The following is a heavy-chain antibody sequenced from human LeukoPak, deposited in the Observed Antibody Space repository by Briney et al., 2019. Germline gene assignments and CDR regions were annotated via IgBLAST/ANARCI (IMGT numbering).Heavy chain of an antibody. Sequence: GGSLRLSCAASGFTFSSYAMSWVRQAPGKGLEWVSAISGSGGSTLYADSVKGRFTISRDNSKNTLYLQMNSLRAEDTAVYYCAKSRDAGITMIVVVITTPDYFDYWGQGTLVTVSS. CDR2: ISGSGGST. D-gene: IGHD3-22*01. J-gene: IGHJ4*02. CDR1: GFTFSSYA. CDR3: AKSRDAGITMIVVVITTPDYFDY. V-gene: IGHV3-23*01.